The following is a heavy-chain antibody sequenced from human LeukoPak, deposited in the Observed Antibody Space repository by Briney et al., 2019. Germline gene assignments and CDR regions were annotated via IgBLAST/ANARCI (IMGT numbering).Heavy chain of an antibody. CDR3: ARDSRSMVRGSRSDAVDI. D-gene: IGHD3-10*01. CDR2: IGTAGDT. Sequence: GGSLRLSCAASGFTFSSYDMHWVRQATGKGLEWVSAIGTAGDTYYPGSVKGRFTISRENAKASLYLQMNSLRAADTAVYYSARDSRSMVRGSRSDAVDIWGQGTMVTVSS. J-gene: IGHJ3*02. CDR1: GFTFSSYD. V-gene: IGHV3-13*01.